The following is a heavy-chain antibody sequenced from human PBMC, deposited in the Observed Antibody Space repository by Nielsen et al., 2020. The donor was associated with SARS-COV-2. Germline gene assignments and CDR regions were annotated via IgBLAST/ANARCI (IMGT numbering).Heavy chain of an antibody. CDR3: ARAPLDYYYYYYMDV. Sequence: GESLKISCAASGFTFSSYAMSWVRQAPGKGLEWVSAISGSGGSTYYADSVKGRFTISRDNAKNTLYLQMNSLRAEDTAVYYCARAPLDYYYYYYMDVWSKGTTVTVSS. CDR1: GFTFSSYA. V-gene: IGHV3-23*01. J-gene: IGHJ6*03. CDR2: ISGSGGST.